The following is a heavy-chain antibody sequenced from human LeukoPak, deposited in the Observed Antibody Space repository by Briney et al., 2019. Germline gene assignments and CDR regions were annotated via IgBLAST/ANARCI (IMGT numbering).Heavy chain of an antibody. J-gene: IGHJ5*02. V-gene: IGHV4-34*01. CDR3: ARGGSGSYYSNWFDP. CDR1: SGSFSGYY. D-gene: IGHD3-10*01. Sequence: PSETLSLTCAVYSGSFSGYYWSWIRQPPGKGLEWIGEINHRGSTDYNPSLKSRVTISVDTSKNQFSLKLSSVTAADTAVYYCARGGSGSYYSNWFDPWGQGTLVTVSS. CDR2: INHRGST.